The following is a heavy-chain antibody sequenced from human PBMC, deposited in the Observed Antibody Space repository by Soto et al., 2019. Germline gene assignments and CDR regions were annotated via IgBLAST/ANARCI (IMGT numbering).Heavy chain of an antibody. CDR3: ARGRNRYSSSWYVD. Sequence: QVQLQQWGAGLLKPSETLSLTCAVYGGSFSGYYWSWIRQPPGKGLGWIGEISHSGSTNYNPSLKSRVTISVDTSKNQFSLKLNSVTAADTAVYYCARGRNRYSSSWYVDWGQGTLVTVSS. CDR2: ISHSGST. J-gene: IGHJ4*02. V-gene: IGHV4-34*01. CDR1: GGSFSGYY. D-gene: IGHD6-13*01.